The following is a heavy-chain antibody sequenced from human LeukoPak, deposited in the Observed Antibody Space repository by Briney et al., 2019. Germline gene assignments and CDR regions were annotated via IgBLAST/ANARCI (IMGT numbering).Heavy chain of an antibody. V-gene: IGHV4-39*01. CDR1: GDYISSSSYY. Sequence: SETLSLTCAVSGDYISSSSYYWGWIRKSPGTGLEWIGDIYHSGRTYYNPSLKSRVAISIDTSKNQFSLRLRSMTAADTAVFYCARRRYYDSTGYFEWGRGTLVTVSS. D-gene: IGHD3-22*01. CDR2: IYHSGRT. CDR3: ARRRYYDSTGYFE. J-gene: IGHJ1*01.